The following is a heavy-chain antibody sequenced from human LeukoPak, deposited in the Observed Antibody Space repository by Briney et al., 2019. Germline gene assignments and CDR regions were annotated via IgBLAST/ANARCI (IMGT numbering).Heavy chain of an antibody. D-gene: IGHD5-18*01. CDR1: GHSISSYY. CDR3: ARVIEGGYSYGSYYYYMDV. CDR2: IYYSGST. V-gene: IGHV4-59*01. Sequence: SETLSLTCTVSGHSISSYYWSWIRQPPGKGLEWIGFIYYSGSTNYNPSLKSRVTISVDTSKNQSSLKLSSVTAADTAVYYCARVIEGGYSYGSYYYYMDVWGKGTTVTISS. J-gene: IGHJ6*03.